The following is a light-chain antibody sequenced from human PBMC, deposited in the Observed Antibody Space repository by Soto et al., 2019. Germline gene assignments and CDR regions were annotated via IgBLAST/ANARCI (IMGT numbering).Light chain of an antibody. CDR2: DVN. V-gene: IGLV2-14*03. J-gene: IGLJ2*01. CDR3: TSWTTSTTMI. Sequence: QSAMTQPASVSGSPGQSITISCTGTRSDIGAYNFVSWYQQHPGEVPKLILYDVNVRPSGVSNRFSGSKSGNTASLTISGLQAEDEADYYCTSWTTSTTMIFGGGTKRTV. CDR1: RSDIGAYNF.